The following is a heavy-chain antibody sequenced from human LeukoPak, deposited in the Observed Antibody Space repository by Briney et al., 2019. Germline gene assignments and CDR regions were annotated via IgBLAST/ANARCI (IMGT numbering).Heavy chain of an antibody. V-gene: IGHV3-30*18. Sequence: GRSLRLSCAASGFTFSSYGMHWVRQAPGKGLEWVAVISYDGSNKYYADSVKGRFTISRDNSKNTLYLRMNSLRAEDTAVYYCAKAGEPWGQGTLVTVSS. J-gene: IGHJ5*02. CDR2: ISYDGSNK. CDR1: GFTFSSYG. CDR3: AKAGEP. D-gene: IGHD3-10*01.